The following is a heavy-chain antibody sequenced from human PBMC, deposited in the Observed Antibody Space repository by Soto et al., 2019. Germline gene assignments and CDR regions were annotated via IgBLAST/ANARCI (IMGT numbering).Heavy chain of an antibody. Sequence: GGSLRLSCAASGFTFSGSAMHWVRQASGKGLEWVGRIRSKANSYATAYAASVKGRFTISRDDSKNTAYLQMNSLKTEDTAVYYCTRRAYSSGWYYDYWGQGTLVTVSS. V-gene: IGHV3-73*01. J-gene: IGHJ4*02. CDR2: IRSKANSYAT. CDR3: TRRAYSSGWYYDY. CDR1: GFTFSGSA. D-gene: IGHD6-19*01.